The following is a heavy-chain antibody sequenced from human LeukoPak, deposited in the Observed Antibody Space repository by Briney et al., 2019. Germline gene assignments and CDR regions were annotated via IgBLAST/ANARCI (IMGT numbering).Heavy chain of an antibody. D-gene: IGHD1-26*01. CDR3: AREDMDGVGATYYFDY. Sequence: PSETLSLTCTVSGGSISSYYWSWIRQPPGKGLEWIGYIYYSGSTNYNPSLKSRVTISVDTSKNQFSLKLSSVTAADTAVYYCAREDMDGVGATYYFDYWGQGTLVTVSS. J-gene: IGHJ4*02. CDR2: IYYSGST. CDR1: GGSISSYY. V-gene: IGHV4-59*01.